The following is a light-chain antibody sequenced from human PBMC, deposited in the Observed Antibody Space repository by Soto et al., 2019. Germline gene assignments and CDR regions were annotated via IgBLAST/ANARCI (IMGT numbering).Light chain of an antibody. CDR3: CSYAGNYVLL. J-gene: IGLJ3*02. CDR2: DVS. CDR1: RSDVGSYNY. Sequence: QSALTQPRSVSGSPGQSVTISCTGTRSDVGSYNYVSWYQQHPGKAPKLMIYDVSKRPSGVPDRFSGSKSGNTASLTLSGLQAEDEADYYCCSYAGNYVLLFGGGTKVTVL. V-gene: IGLV2-11*01.